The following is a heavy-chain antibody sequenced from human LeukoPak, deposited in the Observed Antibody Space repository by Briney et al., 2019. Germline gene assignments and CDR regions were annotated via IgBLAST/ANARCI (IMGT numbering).Heavy chain of an antibody. CDR2: IYSGGST. V-gene: IGHV3-53*01. D-gene: IGHD2-2*01. CDR3: ARGGYCSSTSCDNDY. Sequence: PGGSLRLSCAASGFTVSSNYMSWVRQAPGKGLEWVSVIYSGGSTYYADSVKGRFTISRDNSKNTLYLQMNSLRAEDTAVYYCARGGYCSSTSCDNDYWGQGTLVIVSS. J-gene: IGHJ4*02. CDR1: GFTVSSNY.